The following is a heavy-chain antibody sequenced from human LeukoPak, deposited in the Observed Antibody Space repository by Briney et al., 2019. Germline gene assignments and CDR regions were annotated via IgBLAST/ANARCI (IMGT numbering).Heavy chain of an antibody. CDR3: ARGDDLRPVDY. Sequence: ASVKVSCKASGGTFSSYAISWVRQAPGQGLEWMGRIIPILGIANYAQKFQGRVTITADKSTSTAYMELSSLRSEDTAVYYCARGDDLRPVDYWGQGTLVTASS. CDR1: GGTFSSYA. D-gene: IGHD3-16*01. CDR2: IIPILGIA. V-gene: IGHV1-69*04. J-gene: IGHJ4*02.